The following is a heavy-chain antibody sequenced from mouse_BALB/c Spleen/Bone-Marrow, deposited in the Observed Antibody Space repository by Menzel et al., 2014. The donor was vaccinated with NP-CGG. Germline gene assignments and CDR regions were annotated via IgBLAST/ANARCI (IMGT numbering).Heavy chain of an antibody. CDR3: ARRDGSTYYYAMDY. Sequence: QVQLQQSGAELVRPGSSVKISCKASGYAFSNYWMNWVKQRPGQGLEWIGQIYPGDGDTNYNGKFKGKATLTADKSPSTAYMQLSSLTSEDSAVYFCARRDGSTYYYAMDYWGQGTSVTVSS. V-gene: IGHV1-80*01. D-gene: IGHD1-1*01. CDR2: IYPGDGDT. CDR1: GYAFSNYW. J-gene: IGHJ4*01.